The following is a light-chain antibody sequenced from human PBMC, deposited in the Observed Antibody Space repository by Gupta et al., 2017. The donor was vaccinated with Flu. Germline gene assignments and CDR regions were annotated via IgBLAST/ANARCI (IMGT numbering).Light chain of an antibody. J-gene: IGLJ1*01. V-gene: IGLV3-1*01. Sequence: SYELTQPPSVSVSPGQTASITCSGDKLGDKLVSWYQQKPGQSPVLVLYQDNKRPSGIPERFSGSNSGNTATLTISGTQAMDEADYYCQAWDSSIAGFYVFGTGTKVTVL. CDR2: QDN. CDR3: QAWDSSIAGFYV. CDR1: KLGDKL.